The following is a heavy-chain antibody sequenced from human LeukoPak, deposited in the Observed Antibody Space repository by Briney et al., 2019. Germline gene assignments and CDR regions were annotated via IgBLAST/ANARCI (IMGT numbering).Heavy chain of an antibody. CDR3: ARDPYDSGI. CDR1: GDSISSGGYS. D-gene: IGHD3-10*01. CDR2: IYSSGRS. Sequence: SQTLSLTCAVSGDSISSGGYSWSWVRQPPGKGLEWVGYIYSSGRSYYNPSLQSRVTISVDTSKNEFSLKVTSVTAADTAVYYCARDPYDSGIWGQGTLVTVSS. J-gene: IGHJ4*02. V-gene: IGHV4-30-4*07.